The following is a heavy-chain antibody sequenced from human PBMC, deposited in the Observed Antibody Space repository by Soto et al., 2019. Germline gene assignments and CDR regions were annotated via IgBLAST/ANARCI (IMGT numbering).Heavy chain of an antibody. CDR2: IYHSGST. Sequence: QVQLQESGPGLVKPSGTLSLTCAVSGGSISSSNWWSWVRQPPGKGLEWIGEIYHSGSTNYNPSLKSQVSISVDKSKYQFPLKLSSVTAADTAVYYCARSPGVGASDSWGQGTLVTVSS. D-gene: IGHD5-12*01. CDR3: ARSPGVGASDS. CDR1: GGSISSSNW. V-gene: IGHV4-4*02. J-gene: IGHJ4*02.